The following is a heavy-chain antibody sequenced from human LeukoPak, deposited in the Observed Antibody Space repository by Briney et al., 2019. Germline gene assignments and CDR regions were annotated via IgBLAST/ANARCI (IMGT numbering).Heavy chain of an antibody. CDR2: INHSVST. J-gene: IGHJ4*02. Sequence: SETLSLTCAVCGGSFSGYYWSWIRQPPGKGLEWIGEINHSVSTNYNPSLKSRVTISVDTSKNQFSLKLSSVTAADTAVYYCARAARGGYGDYPFDYWGQGTLVTVSS. CDR1: GGSFSGYY. D-gene: IGHD4-17*01. V-gene: IGHV4-34*01. CDR3: ARAARGGYGDYPFDY.